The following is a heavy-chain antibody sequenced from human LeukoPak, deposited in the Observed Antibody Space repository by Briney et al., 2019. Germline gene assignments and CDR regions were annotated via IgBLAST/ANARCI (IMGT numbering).Heavy chain of an antibody. J-gene: IGHJ4*02. V-gene: IGHV3-30*03. CDR3: AAQGVFSHGGY. CDR1: GFTFSSYD. D-gene: IGHD3-16*01. Sequence: GGSLRLSCAASGFTFSSYDMHWVRQAPGKGLEWVAVISYDGSNKYYADSVKGRFTISRDTSKNTLYLQMNSLRAEDTAVYYCAAQGVFSHGGYWGQGTLVTVSS. CDR2: ISYDGSNK.